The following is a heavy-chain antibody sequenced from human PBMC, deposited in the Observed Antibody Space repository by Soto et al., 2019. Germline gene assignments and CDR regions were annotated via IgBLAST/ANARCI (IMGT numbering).Heavy chain of an antibody. J-gene: IGHJ2*01. D-gene: IGHD5-12*01. CDR2: IYYSGST. V-gene: IGHV4-39*07. Sequence: SETLSLTCTVSGGSISSSSYYWGWIRQPPGKGLEWIGSIYYSGSTYYNPSLKSRVTISVDTSKNQFSLKLSSVTAADTAVYYCARLNVDIVATIFGEVWYFDLWGRGTLVTVSS. CDR3: ARLNVDIVATIFGEVWYFDL. CDR1: GGSISSSSYY.